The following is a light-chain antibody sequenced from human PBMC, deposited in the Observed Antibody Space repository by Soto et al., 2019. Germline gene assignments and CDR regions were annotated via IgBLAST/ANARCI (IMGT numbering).Light chain of an antibody. CDR3: QQYGTSVT. J-gene: IGKJ5*01. CDR1: QRVTSSF. V-gene: IGKV3-20*01. CDR2: GAS. Sequence: ELVLTQAPDTLSLSPGERATLSCRASQRVTSSFLAWYQQRPGQPPRLLIYGASNRATGIPDRFSGSGSGTDFTLAISRLEPDDFAVYYCQQYGTSVTFGQGTRLEIK.